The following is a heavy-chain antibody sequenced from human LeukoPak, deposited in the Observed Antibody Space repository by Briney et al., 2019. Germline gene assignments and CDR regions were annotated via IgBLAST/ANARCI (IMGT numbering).Heavy chain of an antibody. CDR2: INPNSGGT. CDR1: GYTFTGYY. Sequence: GASVKVSCKASGYTFTGYYMHWVRQAPGQGLEWMGWINPNSGGTNYAQKFQGRVTMTRDTSISTAYMELSRLRSDDTAVYYCARGRLHYGSGMDYYYYMDVWGKGTTVTVSS. V-gene: IGHV1-2*02. J-gene: IGHJ6*03. CDR3: ARGRLHYGSGMDYYYYMDV. D-gene: IGHD3-10*01.